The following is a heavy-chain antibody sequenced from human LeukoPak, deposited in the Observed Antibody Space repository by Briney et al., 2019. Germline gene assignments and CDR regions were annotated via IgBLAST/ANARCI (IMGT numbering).Heavy chain of an antibody. J-gene: IGHJ4*02. CDR3: AKCNGVTCYSSSDY. V-gene: IGHV3-23*01. CDR2: ISGSGHNS. Sequence: PGGSLRLSCAASGFTLSSYAMSWVRQAPGKGREWVSAISGSGHNSYYAASVKRRFTISRDNPKNTVYLQMNSLRAEDTAVYYCAKCNGVTCYSSSDYWGQGTLVTVSS. CDR1: GFTLSSYA. D-gene: IGHD2-15*01.